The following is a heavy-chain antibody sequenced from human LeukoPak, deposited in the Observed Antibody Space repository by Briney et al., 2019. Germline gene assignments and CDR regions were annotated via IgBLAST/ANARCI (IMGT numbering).Heavy chain of an antibody. J-gene: IGHJ4*02. D-gene: IGHD6-13*01. CDR2: ISSSSSYI. V-gene: IGHV3-21*01. CDR3: ARYNGGIAAAGSDY. Sequence: GGSLRLSCGASGFTFSTYSMNWVRQAPGKGLEWVSSISSSSSYIYYADSVKGRFTISRDNAKNSLYLQMNSLRAEDTALYYCARYNGGIAAAGSDYWGQGTLVTVSS. CDR1: GFTFSTYS.